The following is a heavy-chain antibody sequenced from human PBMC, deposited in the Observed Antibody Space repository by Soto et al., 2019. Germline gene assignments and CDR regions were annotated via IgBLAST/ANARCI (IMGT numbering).Heavy chain of an antibody. CDR3: TTAGPRDWYFNL. V-gene: IGHV3-15*01. CDR2: IKSRPDGGTA. Sequence: EVHLVESGGGLVEPGGSLRLSCAASGFIFNNAWMTWVRQAPGXXXXWVAHIKSRPDGGTADYAASVKGRFTISRDDSXYTLXXXMNSLRIEDTAVYYCTTAGPRDWYFNLWGRGTLVTVSS. CDR1: GFIFNNAW. J-gene: IGHJ2*01.